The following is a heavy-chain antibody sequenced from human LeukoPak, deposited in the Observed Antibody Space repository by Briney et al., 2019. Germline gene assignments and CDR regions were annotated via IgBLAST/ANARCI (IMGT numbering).Heavy chain of an antibody. CDR2: ISGSGGST. CDR1: GFTFSSYA. Sequence: AGTLTLSCAASGFTFSSYAMSWVRQAPGKGLEWVSAISGSGGSTYYADSVKGRFTISRDNSKNTLYLQMNSLRAEDTAVYYCAKDSPIVVVPAAETERIWGQGTLVTVSS. CDR3: AKDSPIVVVPAAETERI. V-gene: IGHV3-23*01. J-gene: IGHJ4*02. D-gene: IGHD2-2*01.